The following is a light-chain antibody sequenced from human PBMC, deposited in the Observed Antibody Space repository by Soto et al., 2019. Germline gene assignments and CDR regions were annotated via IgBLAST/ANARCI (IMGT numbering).Light chain of an antibody. CDR2: SNN. V-gene: IGLV1-44*01. CDR1: SSNIGSNT. J-gene: IGLJ2*01. Sequence: QSVLTQPPSASGTPGQRVTISCSGSSSNIGSNTVNWYQQLPGTAPKLLIYSNNQRPSGVPDRFSGSKSGTSASLALSGRQSEDEADYYCAAWDDSLNVVFGGGTKLTVL. CDR3: AAWDDSLNVV.